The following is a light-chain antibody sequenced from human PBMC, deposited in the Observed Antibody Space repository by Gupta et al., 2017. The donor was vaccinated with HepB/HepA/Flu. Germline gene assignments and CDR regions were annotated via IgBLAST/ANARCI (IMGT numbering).Light chain of an antibody. J-gene: IGLJ2*01. CDR2: KDT. Sequence: YELRQTHPPSVSPGQTARFTCPGDALRNKFVCWYQQKPGQAPLLLIYKDTQRPSGIPERISGSSSGPTVTLTIXGXQSEDEXDYYCQSEDSSRTSVVFGGGTKLTVL. V-gene: IGLV3-25*03. CDR3: QSEDSSRTSVV. CDR1: ALRNKF.